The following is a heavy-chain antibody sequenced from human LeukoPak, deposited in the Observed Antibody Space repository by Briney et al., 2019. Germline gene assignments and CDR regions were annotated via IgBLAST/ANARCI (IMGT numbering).Heavy chain of an antibody. CDR2: ISTYNGNT. J-gene: IGHJ4*02. D-gene: IGHD6-19*01. CDR1: GYTFTTYG. Sequence: GASVKVSFKASGYTFTTYGISWVRQAPGQGLEWMGWISTYNGNTNYAQNLQGRVTMTTDTSTSTAYMELRSLRSDDTAVYYCARSSLAVAGSVFDYWGQGTLVTVSS. V-gene: IGHV1-18*01. CDR3: ARSSLAVAGSVFDY.